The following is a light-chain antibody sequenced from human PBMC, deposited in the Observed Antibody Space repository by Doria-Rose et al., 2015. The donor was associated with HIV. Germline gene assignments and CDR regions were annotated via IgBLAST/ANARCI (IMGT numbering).Light chain of an antibody. CDR1: QSLLYTSKNY. V-gene: IGKV4-1*01. CDR2: WAS. CDR3: QQYYDTPS. Sequence: DIRVTQSPESLGMSLGERPTLNCKSNQSLLYTSKNYLAWYQQKPGQPPKLLIYWASTRQSGVPARFSGSGSGTDFTLTISSLEAEDVAVYYCQQYYDTPSFGPGTTVDIK. J-gene: IGKJ3*01.